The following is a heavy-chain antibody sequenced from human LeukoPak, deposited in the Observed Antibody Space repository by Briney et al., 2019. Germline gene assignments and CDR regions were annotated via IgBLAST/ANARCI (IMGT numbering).Heavy chain of an antibody. CDR1: GFTFSSYS. CDR2: ISSSSSYI. V-gene: IGHV3-21*01. Sequence: GGSLRLSCAASGFTFSSYSMNWVRQAPGKGLEWVSSISSSSSYIYYADSVKGRFTISRDNAKNSLYLQMNSLRAEDTAVYYCAREDRTYYGSGMSGMDVWGQGTTVTVSS. J-gene: IGHJ6*02. CDR3: AREDRTYYGSGMSGMDV. D-gene: IGHD3-10*01.